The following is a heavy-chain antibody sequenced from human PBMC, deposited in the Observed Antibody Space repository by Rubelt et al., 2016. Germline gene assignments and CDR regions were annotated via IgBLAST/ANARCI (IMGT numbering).Heavy chain of an antibody. V-gene: IGHV3-7*01. CDR1: GFTFNAYW. CDR3: ARDLGSSPFDY. CDR2: IKQDETEG. J-gene: IGHJ4*02. D-gene: IGHD3-16*01. Sequence: EVQLVESGGGLVQPGGSLRLACAASGFTFNAYWMSWVRQAPGKGLEWVANIKQDETEGYYVESVKGRFTVSRDNSKNTLYLQMNSLRAEDTAVYYCARDLGSSPFDYWGQGTLVTVS.